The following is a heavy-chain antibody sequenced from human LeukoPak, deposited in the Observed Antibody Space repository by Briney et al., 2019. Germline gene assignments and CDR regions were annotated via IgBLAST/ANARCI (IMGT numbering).Heavy chain of an antibody. CDR1: GFTFSSYG. Sequence: GGSLRLSCAASGFTFSSYGLHWVRQPPGKGLEWVAVISYDGSNKYYADSVKGRFTISRDNSKNTLYLQMNSLRAEDTAVYYRAKDRFGAGDRGHYFDYWGQGTLVTVSS. V-gene: IGHV3-30*18. J-gene: IGHJ4*02. D-gene: IGHD3-10*01. CDR3: AKDRFGAGDRGHYFDY. CDR2: ISYDGSNK.